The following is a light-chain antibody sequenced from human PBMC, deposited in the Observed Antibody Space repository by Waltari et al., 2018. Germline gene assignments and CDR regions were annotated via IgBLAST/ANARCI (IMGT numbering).Light chain of an antibody. CDR3: SSYTSSSTMV. Sequence: QSALTQPASVSGSPGQSITISCTGTSRDVGGYNYVSWYHRHPGKAPKLMIYDVSDRPSGVSDRFSGSKSGNTASLTISGLQAEDEGDYYCSSYTSSSTMVFGGGTKLTVL. J-gene: IGLJ2*01. V-gene: IGLV2-14*03. CDR2: DVS. CDR1: SRDVGGYNY.